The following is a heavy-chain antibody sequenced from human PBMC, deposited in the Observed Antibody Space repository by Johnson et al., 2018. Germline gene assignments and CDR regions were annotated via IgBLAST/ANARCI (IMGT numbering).Heavy chain of an antibody. CDR3: AKSGYDYYMDV. CDR2: ISYDGSNK. J-gene: IGHJ6*03. V-gene: IGHV3-30*18. D-gene: IGHD3-10*01. Sequence: QVQLVESGGGVVQPGRSLRLSCAASGFTFSSYAMHWVRQAPGTGLEWVAFISYDGSNKYYADSVKGRFTISRDNSKNTLYLQLNSLRAEDTAVYYCAKSGYDYYMDVWGKGTTVTVSS. CDR1: GFTFSSYA.